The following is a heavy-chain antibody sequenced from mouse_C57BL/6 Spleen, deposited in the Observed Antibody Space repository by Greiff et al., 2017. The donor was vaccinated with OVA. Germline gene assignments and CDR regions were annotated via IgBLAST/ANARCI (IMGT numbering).Heavy chain of an antibody. J-gene: IGHJ1*03. D-gene: IGHD2-3*01. CDR3: ASADGYYWYFDV. V-gene: IGHV1-64*01. CDR2: IHPNSGST. Sequence: QVQLQQPGAELVKPGASVKLSCKASGYTFTSYWMHWVKQRPGQGLEWIGIIHPNSGSTNYNEKFKSKATLTVDKSSSTAYMQLSSLTSEDSAVYYCASADGYYWYFDVWGTGTTVTVSS. CDR1: GYTFTSYW.